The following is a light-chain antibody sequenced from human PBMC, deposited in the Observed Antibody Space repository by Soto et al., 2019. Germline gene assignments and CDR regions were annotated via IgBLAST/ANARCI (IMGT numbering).Light chain of an antibody. CDR3: AAWDDSPSGPV. CDR2: RNN. J-gene: IGLJ3*02. Sequence: QSVLTQPPSASGTPGQRVTISCSGSSSNIGRNYVCWYQQLPGSAPKLLIYRNNQRPSGVPDRFSGSKSGTSASLAISGLRSEDEAEYYCAAWDDSPSGPVFGGGTKLTVL. CDR1: SSNIGRNY. V-gene: IGLV1-47*01.